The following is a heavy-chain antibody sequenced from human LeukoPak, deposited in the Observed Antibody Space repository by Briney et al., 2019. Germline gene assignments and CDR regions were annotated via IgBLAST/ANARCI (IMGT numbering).Heavy chain of an antibody. V-gene: IGHV4-31*03. J-gene: IGHJ5*02. Sequence: PSETLSLTCTVSGGSISSGDYYWSWIRQHPGKGLEWIGYIYYSGSAYYNPSLKSRVTISVDTSKNQFSLKLSSVTAADTAVYYCARVQLWPLDWFDPWGQGTLVTVSS. CDR2: IYYSGSA. D-gene: IGHD5-18*01. CDR3: ARVQLWPLDWFDP. CDR1: GGSISSGDYY.